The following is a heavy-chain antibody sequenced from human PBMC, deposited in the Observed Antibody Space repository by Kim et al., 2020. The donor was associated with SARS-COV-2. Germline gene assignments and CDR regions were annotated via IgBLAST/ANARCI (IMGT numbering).Heavy chain of an antibody. CDR3: ATLGSGYYYDP. CDR1: GFTFSSYA. D-gene: IGHD3-3*01. V-gene: IGHV3-30-3*01. Sequence: GGSLRLSCAASGFTFSSYAMHWVRQAPGKGLEWVAVISYDGSNKYYADSVKGRFTISRDNSKNTLYLQMNSLRAEDTAVYYCATLGSGYYYDPWGQGTLVTVSS. CDR2: ISYDGSNK. J-gene: IGHJ5*02.